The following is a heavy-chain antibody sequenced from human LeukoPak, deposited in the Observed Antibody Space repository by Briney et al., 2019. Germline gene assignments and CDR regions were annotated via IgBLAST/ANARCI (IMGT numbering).Heavy chain of an antibody. J-gene: IGHJ4*02. CDR3: ATVIDNSGSLGF. CDR1: GFTVTNNY. D-gene: IGHD3-22*01. Sequence: PGGSLRLSCAASGFTVTNNYMSWVRQAPGKGLEWVSVIYSGGSTYYTDSVKGRFTIFRDSSKNTLYLQMNSLRAEDTAVYYCATVIDNSGSLGFWGQGTLVTVSS. CDR2: IYSGGST. V-gene: IGHV3-53*01.